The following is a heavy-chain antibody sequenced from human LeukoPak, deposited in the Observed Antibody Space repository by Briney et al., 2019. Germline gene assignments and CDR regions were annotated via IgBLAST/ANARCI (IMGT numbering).Heavy chain of an antibody. CDR2: LKSNPDGGTA. J-gene: IGHJ4*02. D-gene: IGHD3-3*01. CDR1: GFIFRNAW. V-gene: IGHV3-15*01. CDR3: TTLAYDVHY. Sequence: GGSLRLSCGASGFIFRNAWMTWVRQAPGKGLEWVGRLKSNPDGGTADYAAPVKGRFTISRDDSRNTLYLRMNSLKVEDTAVYYCTTLAYDVHYWGQGTLVTVSS.